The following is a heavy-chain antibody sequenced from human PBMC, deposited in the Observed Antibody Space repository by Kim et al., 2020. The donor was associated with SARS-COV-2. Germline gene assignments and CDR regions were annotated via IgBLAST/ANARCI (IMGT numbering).Heavy chain of an antibody. J-gene: IGHJ6*02. CDR2: IRSKAYGGTT. CDR3: TNEGPYDYVWGSYRYYYGMDV. V-gene: IGHV3-49*03. Sequence: GGSLRLSCTASGFTFGDYAMSWFRQAPGKGLEWVGFIRSKAYGGTTEYAASVKGRFTISRDDSKSIAYLQMNSLKTEDTAVYYCTNEGPYDYVWGSYRYYYGMDVWGQGTTVTVSS. D-gene: IGHD3-16*02. CDR1: GFTFGDYA.